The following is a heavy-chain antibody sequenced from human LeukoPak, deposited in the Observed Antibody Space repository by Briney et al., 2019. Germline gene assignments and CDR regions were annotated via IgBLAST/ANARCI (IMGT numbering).Heavy chain of an antibody. J-gene: IGHJ4*02. CDR2: ISSSGSTI. CDR1: GFTFSDYY. CDR3: ARDHVVAATDY. D-gene: IGHD2-15*01. V-gene: IGHV3-11*01. Sequence: GGSLRLSCAASGFTFSDYYMSWLRQAPGKGLEWVSYISSSGSTIYYADSVKGRFTISRDNAKNSLYLQMNSLRAEDTAVYYCARDHVVAATDYWGQGTLVTVSS.